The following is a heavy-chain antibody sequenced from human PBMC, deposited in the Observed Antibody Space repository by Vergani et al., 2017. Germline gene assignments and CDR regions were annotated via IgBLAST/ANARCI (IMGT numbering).Heavy chain of an antibody. J-gene: IGHJ6*03. V-gene: IGHV4-31*03. CDR2: IYYSGTT. Sequence: QVQLQESGPGLVKPSQTLSLTRTVSGGSISSGGYYWTWVRQRPGMGLDWIGYIYYSGTTYYNPSLESRLTISLDTSENHLSLKLTSVTDADTAVYYCARQKDYYMDVWGKGTTVTVS. CDR3: ARQKDYYMDV. CDR1: GGSISSGGYY.